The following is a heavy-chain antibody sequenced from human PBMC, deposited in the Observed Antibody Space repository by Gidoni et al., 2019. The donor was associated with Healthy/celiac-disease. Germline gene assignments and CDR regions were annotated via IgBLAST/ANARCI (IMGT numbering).Heavy chain of an antibody. CDR3: ARDRDYGEGEYYFDY. CDR1: GFTFSSYA. J-gene: IGHJ4*02. CDR2: ISYDGSNK. Sequence: QVQLVKSGGGVVQPGRSLRLSCAASGFTFSSYAMHWVRQAPGKGLGWVAVISYDGSNKYYADSVKGRFTISRDNSKNTLYLQMNSLRAEDTAVYYCARDRDYGEGEYYFDYWGQGTLVTVSS. V-gene: IGHV3-30*04. D-gene: IGHD4-17*01.